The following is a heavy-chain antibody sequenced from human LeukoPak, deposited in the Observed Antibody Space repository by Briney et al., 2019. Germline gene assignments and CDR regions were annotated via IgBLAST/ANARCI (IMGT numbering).Heavy chain of an antibody. D-gene: IGHD6-13*01. J-gene: IGHJ5*02. CDR1: GFTFSNSA. Sequence: PGGSLRLSCAASGFTFSNSAMSWVRQAPRKGLEWVSTLSGSGITTYYADSVKGRFTISRDNSKNTLYLQMNSLRAEDTAVYYCAKDHSSSSGNWFDPWGQGTLVTVSS. V-gene: IGHV3-23*01. CDR3: AKDHSSSSGNWFDP. CDR2: LSGSGITT.